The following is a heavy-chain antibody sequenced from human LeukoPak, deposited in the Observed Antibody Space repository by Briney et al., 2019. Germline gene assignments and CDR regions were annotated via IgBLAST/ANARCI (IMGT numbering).Heavy chain of an antibody. D-gene: IGHD3-10*01. J-gene: IGHJ4*02. CDR1: GYSFFSNYW. Sequence: GESLKISCKAYGYSFFSNYWIAWVRQIPGKGLEWMGIIYPGDSDTRYSPSFQGQVTISADKSISTAYLQWSSLKASDTAMYYCARQGGELYYYGSGSYYSFDYWGQGTLVTVSS. CDR3: ARQGGELYYYGSGSYYSFDY. V-gene: IGHV5-51*01. CDR2: IYPGDSDT.